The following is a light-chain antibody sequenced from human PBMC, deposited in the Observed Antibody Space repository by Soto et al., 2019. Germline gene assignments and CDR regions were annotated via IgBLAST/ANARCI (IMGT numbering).Light chain of an antibody. V-gene: IGKV1-5*01. CDR1: QRISRW. CDR3: QEYTTYSRT. CDR2: DVS. J-gene: IGKJ1*01. Sequence: DIQMTQSPSTLSAYVGDRVTITCRASQRISRWLAWYQQKPGKVPKVLIYDVSTLGSGVPSRFSGGGSGTEFTLTITCLQPDDSATYYCQEYTTYSRTFGQGTKVEVK.